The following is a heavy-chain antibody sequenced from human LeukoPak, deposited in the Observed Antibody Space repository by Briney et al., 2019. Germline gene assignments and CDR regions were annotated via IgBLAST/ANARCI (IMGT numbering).Heavy chain of an antibody. Sequence: SQNLSLNCTVSGGSISSGSYYWSWIRQPAGKGLEWIGRIYTSGSTNYNPSLKSRVTISVDTSKNQFSLKLSSVTAADTAVYYCARDKCNYDYFDYWGQGTLVTVSS. CDR1: GGSISSGSYY. CDR2: IYTSGST. D-gene: IGHD1-7*01. CDR3: ARDKCNYDYFDY. V-gene: IGHV4-61*02. J-gene: IGHJ4*02.